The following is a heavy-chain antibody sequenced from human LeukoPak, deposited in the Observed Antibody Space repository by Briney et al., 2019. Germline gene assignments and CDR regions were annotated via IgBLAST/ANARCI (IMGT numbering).Heavy chain of an antibody. V-gene: IGHV4-31*03. J-gene: IGHJ4*02. Sequence: SETLSLTCTVSGGSISSGGYYWSWVRQRPGKGLEWIGYVHYSGTTYYNPSLKSRVMITVDTSKNQFSLKLTSVTAADTAMYYCARDSRDGYNSLFDYWGQGTLVTVSS. D-gene: IGHD5-24*01. CDR1: GGSISSGGYY. CDR2: VHYSGTT. CDR3: ARDSRDGYNSLFDY.